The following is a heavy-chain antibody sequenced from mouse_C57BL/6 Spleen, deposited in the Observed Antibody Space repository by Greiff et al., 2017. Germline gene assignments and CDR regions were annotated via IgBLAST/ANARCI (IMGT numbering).Heavy chain of an antibody. CDR3: TRDPDGYYDMDY. CDR2: ISSGGDYI. CDR1: GFTFSSYA. J-gene: IGHJ4*01. D-gene: IGHD2-3*01. V-gene: IGHV5-9-1*02. Sequence: EVQRVESGEGLVKPGGSLKLSCAASGFTFSSYAMSWVRQTPEKRLAWVAYISSGGDYIYYADTVKGRFTISRDTARNTRYLQMISLKSKDTAMYYCTRDPDGYYDMDYWGQGTSVTVSS.